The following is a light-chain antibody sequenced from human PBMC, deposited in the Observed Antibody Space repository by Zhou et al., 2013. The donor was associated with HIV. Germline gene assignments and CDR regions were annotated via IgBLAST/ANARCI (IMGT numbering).Light chain of an antibody. CDR3: QQANSFPWT. J-gene: IGKJ1*01. CDR2: GAS. CDR1: QGIGTY. Sequence: AIVITQSPPSLSASTGDTVTITCRASQGIGTYLAWYQQKPGKAPKLLIYGASTLQSGVPSRFSGSGSGTEFTLTISSLQPEDFATYYCQQANSFPWTFGQGTKVEV. V-gene: IGKV1-8*01.